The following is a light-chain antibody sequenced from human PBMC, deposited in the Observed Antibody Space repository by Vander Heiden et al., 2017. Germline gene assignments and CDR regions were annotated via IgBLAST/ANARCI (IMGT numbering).Light chain of an antibody. V-gene: IGLV3-1*01. CDR1: KLGDKY. J-gene: IGLJ2*01. CDR2: QDS. CDR3: QAWDSSVV. Sequence: SYELTQPPSVSVSPGPTASITCSGDKLGDKYACWYQQKPGQSPVLVIYQDSKRPSGIPERFSGSNSGNTATLTISGTQAMDEADYYWQAWDSSVVFGGGTKLTVL.